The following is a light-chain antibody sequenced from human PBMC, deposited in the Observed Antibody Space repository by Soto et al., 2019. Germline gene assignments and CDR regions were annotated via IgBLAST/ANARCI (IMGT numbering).Light chain of an antibody. Sequence: QSVLTQPASVSGSPGQSITISYTGTSSDVGGYNYVSWYQQHPGKAPKLMMYDVSNRPSGVSNRFSGSKSGNTASLTISGLQAEDEADYYCSSYTSSSRVFGTGTKLTVL. CDR1: SSDVGGYNY. V-gene: IGLV2-14*01. CDR2: DVS. J-gene: IGLJ1*01. CDR3: SSYTSSSRV.